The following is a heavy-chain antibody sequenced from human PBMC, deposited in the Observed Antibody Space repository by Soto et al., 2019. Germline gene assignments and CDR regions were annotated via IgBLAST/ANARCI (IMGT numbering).Heavy chain of an antibody. Sequence: XGSLRLSCAAAGFTLSGYTMPWVRQASGKGLEWVGRVSTKAHNFPTTYAASVKGRFTISRDDSKNVAYLEIDSLTTEDTAVYYCTTDLAGLYGMDVWGQGATVTVSS. J-gene: IGHJ6*02. D-gene: IGHD3-10*01. CDR3: TTDLAGLYGMDV. V-gene: IGHV3-73*01. CDR2: VSTKAHNFPT. CDR1: GFTLSGYT.